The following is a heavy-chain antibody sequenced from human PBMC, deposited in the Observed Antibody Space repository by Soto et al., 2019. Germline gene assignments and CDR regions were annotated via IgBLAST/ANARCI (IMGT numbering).Heavy chain of an antibody. CDR3: ARGGSVYVCFNEF. D-gene: IGHD3-22*01. Sequence: QEQLVKSGAEVKKPGSSVKVSCKASGGIFSSYAISWVRQAPGQGLEWMGGIIPIFGTANYAQKFQGRVTITADESTNTAYMDLSSLKSEDTAIYYCARGGSVYVCFNEFWGQGTLVTVSS. J-gene: IGHJ4*02. V-gene: IGHV1-69*01. CDR2: IIPIFGTA. CDR1: GGIFSSYA.